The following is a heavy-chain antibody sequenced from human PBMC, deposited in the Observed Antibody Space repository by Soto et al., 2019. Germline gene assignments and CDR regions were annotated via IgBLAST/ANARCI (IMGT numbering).Heavy chain of an antibody. CDR3: AHPRGYGVFDAYDI. Sequence: EAQLLESGGGLVQPGGSLRLSCAASGFTFSTYAMSWVRQAPGKGLEWVSALSAGGDTTYYADSVKGRFIISRDNSIDTLYLQMNSLTTEDTAIYCCAHPRGYGVFDAYDIWGLGAMVTVSS. CDR2: LSAGGDTT. V-gene: IGHV3-23*01. D-gene: IGHD5-18*01. J-gene: IGHJ3*02. CDR1: GFTFSTYA.